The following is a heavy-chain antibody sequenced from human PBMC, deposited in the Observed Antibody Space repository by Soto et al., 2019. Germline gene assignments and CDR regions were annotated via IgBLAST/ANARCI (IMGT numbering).Heavy chain of an antibody. D-gene: IGHD1-7*01. V-gene: IGHV4-59*08. CDR1: SGPSSSHN. Sequence: QVQLQQSGPGLVKPSETLSLTCSVSSGPSSSHNWGWIRQPPGRGLEWIGYVYSTGGTSYNPSLKSRVTISVDTSTNHISLTLTSVTAADTAVYYCVRQGIGKLHGLVDVWGQGTTVRVSS. CDR3: VRQGIGKLHGLVDV. CDR2: VYSTGGT. J-gene: IGHJ6*02.